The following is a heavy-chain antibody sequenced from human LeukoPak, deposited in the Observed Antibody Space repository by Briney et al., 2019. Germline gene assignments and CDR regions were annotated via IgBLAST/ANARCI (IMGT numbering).Heavy chain of an antibody. CDR3: AKDFWSVYYPTY. D-gene: IGHD3-3*01. J-gene: IGHJ4*02. V-gene: IGHV3-23*01. CDR1: VFTFYNYA. Sequence: SGGSLRLSCAASVFTFYNYAMSWVRQAPGKGLEWVSGSGSGGSTHYADSVKGRFTISRANSKNTLYLKMNSVRAEDTAVYYCAKDFWSVYYPTYWGQGTLVTVSS. CDR2: SGSGGST.